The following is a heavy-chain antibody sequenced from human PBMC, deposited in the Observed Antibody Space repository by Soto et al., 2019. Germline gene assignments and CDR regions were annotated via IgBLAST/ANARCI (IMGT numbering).Heavy chain of an antibody. Sequence: PSETLSLTCAVYCGSFSGYYWSWIRQPPGKGLEWIGEINHSGSTDYNPSLKSRVTISVDTSKNQFSLKLSSVTAADTAVYYCARAPHFYGSGSYRLGYYYYGMDVWGQGTTVTVSS. V-gene: IGHV4-34*01. CDR2: INHSGST. J-gene: IGHJ6*02. D-gene: IGHD3-10*01. CDR1: CGSFSGYY. CDR3: ARAPHFYGSGSYRLGYYYYGMDV.